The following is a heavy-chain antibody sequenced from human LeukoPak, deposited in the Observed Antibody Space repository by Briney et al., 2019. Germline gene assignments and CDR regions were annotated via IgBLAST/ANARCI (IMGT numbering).Heavy chain of an antibody. CDR2: ISGSGGST. CDR3: AKSPYCCSGGSCYSSCSFDY. V-gene: IGHV3-23*01. Sequence: GGSLRLSCAASGFTFSSYAMSWVRQAPGKGLEWVSAISGSGGSTYYADSVKGRFTISRDNSKNTLYLQMNSLRAEDTAVYYCAKSPYCCSGGSCYSSCSFDYWGQGTPVTVSS. D-gene: IGHD2-15*01. J-gene: IGHJ4*02. CDR1: GFTFSSYA.